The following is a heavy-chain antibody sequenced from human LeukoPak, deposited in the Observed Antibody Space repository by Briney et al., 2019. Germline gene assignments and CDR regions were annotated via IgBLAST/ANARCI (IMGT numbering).Heavy chain of an antibody. Sequence: GGSLRLSCAASGFTFSDYYMSWIRQAPGKGLKWLSYISSSGTNIDYADSVKGRFTISRDNARNSLYLQMNSLRAEDTAVYYCARARGVNYGSGFVYYYMDVWGKGTTVTISS. CDR3: ARARGVNYGSGFVYYYMDV. V-gene: IGHV3-11*01. CDR2: ISSSGTNI. CDR1: GFTFSDYY. J-gene: IGHJ6*03. D-gene: IGHD3-10*01.